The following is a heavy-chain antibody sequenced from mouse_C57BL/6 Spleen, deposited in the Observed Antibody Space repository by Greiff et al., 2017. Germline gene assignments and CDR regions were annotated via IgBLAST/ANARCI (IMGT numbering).Heavy chain of an antibody. CDR2: IWSGGST. Sequence: VKLVESGPGLVAPSQSLSITCTVSGFSLTSYGVHWVRQPPGKGLEWLVVIWSGGSTTYNTALKSRLSISKDNSKSQVFLKTNSLQTDDTAMYSCARRSQGAMDDWGQGTSVTVSS. CDR1: GFSLTSYG. J-gene: IGHJ4*01. CDR3: ARRSQGAMDD. V-gene: IGHV2-6*03.